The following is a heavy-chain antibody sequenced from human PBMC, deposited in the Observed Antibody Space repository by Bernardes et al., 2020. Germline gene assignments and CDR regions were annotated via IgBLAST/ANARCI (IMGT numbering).Heavy chain of an antibody. CDR2: LSWDGGSP. CDR1: GFTFDDST. CDR3: ATDKGYSSGWYFHYYYGMDV. D-gene: IGHD6-19*01. Sequence: GGSLRLSCAASGFTFDDSTLHWVRQAPGPGLAWVSLLSWDGGSPYYADSVKGRFTISRDNSKNSLYLQMNSLRTEDTALYYCATDKGYSSGWYFHYYYGMDVWGQGTTVTVS. V-gene: IGHV3-43*01. J-gene: IGHJ6*02.